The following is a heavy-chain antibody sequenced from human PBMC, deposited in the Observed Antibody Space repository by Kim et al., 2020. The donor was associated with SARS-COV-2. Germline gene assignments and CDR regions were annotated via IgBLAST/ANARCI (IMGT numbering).Heavy chain of an antibody. CDR2: ISYDGSNK. CDR1: GFTFSSYG. V-gene: IGHV3-30*18. CDR3: AKDGPRYSSSWYPIDY. Sequence: GGSLRLSCAASGFTFSSYGMHWVRQAPGKGLEWVAVISYDGSNKYYADSVKGRFTISRDNSKNTLYLQMNSLRAEDTAVYYCAKDGPRYSSSWYPIDYWG. D-gene: IGHD6-13*01. J-gene: IGHJ4*01.